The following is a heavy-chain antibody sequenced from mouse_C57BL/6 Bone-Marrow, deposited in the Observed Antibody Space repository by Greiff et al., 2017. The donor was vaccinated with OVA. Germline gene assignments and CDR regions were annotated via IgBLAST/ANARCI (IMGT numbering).Heavy chain of an antibody. CDR1: GYTFTDYN. CDR2: INPNNGGT. D-gene: IGHD1-1*01. J-gene: IGHJ4*01. V-gene: IGHV1-18*01. CDR3: ARGYYGSSYAMDY. Sequence: EVNLVESGPELVKPGASVKIPCKASGYTFTDYNMDWVKQSHGKSLEWIGDINPNNGGTIYNQKFKGKATLTVDKSSSTAYMELRSLTSEDTAVYYCARGYYGSSYAMDYWGQGTSVTVSS.